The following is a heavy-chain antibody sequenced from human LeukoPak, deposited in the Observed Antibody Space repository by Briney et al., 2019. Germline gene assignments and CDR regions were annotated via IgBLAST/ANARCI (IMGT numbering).Heavy chain of an antibody. V-gene: IGHV3-23*01. CDR1: GFSFSSHG. CDR3: ARDYGGSSPFDY. Sequence: GGSLRLSCAASGFSFSSHGMSWVRQAPGKGLEWVSGIIGGAGSTYYADSVKGRFTISGDNSKNTLFLQMNSLRAEDTAVYYCARDYGGSSPFDYWGQGTLVTVSS. J-gene: IGHJ4*02. D-gene: IGHD4-23*01. CDR2: IIGGAGST.